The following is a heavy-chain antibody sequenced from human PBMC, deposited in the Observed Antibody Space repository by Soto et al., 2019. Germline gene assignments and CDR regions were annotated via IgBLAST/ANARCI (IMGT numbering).Heavy chain of an antibody. D-gene: IGHD2-2*01. CDR3: ARAPQNQIVVVPAATFKSYYYYGMDV. CDR2: IYHSGST. Sequence: SETLSLTCAVSGGSISSSNWWSWVRQPPGKGLEWIGEIYHSGSTNYNPSLKSRVTISVDKSKNQFPLKLSSVTAADTAVYYCARAPQNQIVVVPAATFKSYYYYGMDVWGQGTTVTVSS. V-gene: IGHV4-4*02. J-gene: IGHJ6*02. CDR1: GGSISSSNW.